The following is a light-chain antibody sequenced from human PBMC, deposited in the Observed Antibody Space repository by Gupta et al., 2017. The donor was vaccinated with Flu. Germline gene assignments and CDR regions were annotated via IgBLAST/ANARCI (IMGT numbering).Light chain of an antibody. CDR2: DAS. CDR3: QQRHNGRT. V-gene: IGKV3-11*01. Sequence: ELVLTQSPATLSLSPGERATLSCRASQSVRRYLAWYQHKPGQAPRLLIYDASNRATGIPDRFSGSGSGTDFTLTISSPEPEDFALYDWQQRHNGRTFGQGTKVEFK. CDR1: QSVRRY. J-gene: IGKJ1*01.